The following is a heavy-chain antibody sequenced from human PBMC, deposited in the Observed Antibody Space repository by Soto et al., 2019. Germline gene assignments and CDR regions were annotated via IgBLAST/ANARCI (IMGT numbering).Heavy chain of an antibody. CDR2: TYYRSKWYN. V-gene: IGHV6-1*01. CDR3: ASVVRRCSGGSCSLGDYFDY. CDR1: GDSVSSNSAA. D-gene: IGHD2-15*01. J-gene: IGHJ4*02. Sequence: NPSETLSLTCAISGDSVSSNSAAWNWIRQSPSRGLEWLGRTYYRSKWYNDYAVSVKSRITINPDTSKNQFSLKLSSVTAADTAMFYCASVVRRCSGGSCSLGDYFDYWGQGTLVTVSS.